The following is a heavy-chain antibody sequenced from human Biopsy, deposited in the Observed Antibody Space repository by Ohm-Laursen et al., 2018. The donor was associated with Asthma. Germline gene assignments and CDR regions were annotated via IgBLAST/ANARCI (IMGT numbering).Heavy chain of an antibody. D-gene: IGHD7-27*01. CDR1: GFAVSRDH. Sequence: SLRLSCSASGFAVSRDHMFWVRQAPGKGLGWVSVIYSGGTSHTADSVRGRFTISRDYSKNTLYLQMHSLRAEDTAVYYCARDAPTGGYIDYWGLGTLVTVSS. J-gene: IGHJ4*02. CDR2: IYSGGTS. V-gene: IGHV3-66*01. CDR3: ARDAPTGGYIDY.